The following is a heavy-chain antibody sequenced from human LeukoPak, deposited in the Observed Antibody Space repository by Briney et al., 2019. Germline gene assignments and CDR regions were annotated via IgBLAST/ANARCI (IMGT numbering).Heavy chain of an antibody. D-gene: IGHD5-24*01. J-gene: IGHJ6*02. CDR2: IYPGDSDT. CDR3: ARQDGPPGTHYYYGMDV. CDR1: GYSFTSYW. Sequence: GESLKISCQGSGYSFTSYWNGWVRQMPGKGLEWMGIIYPGDSDTRYSPSFQGQVTISADKSISTAYLQWSSLKASDTAMYYCARQDGPPGTHYYYGMDVWGQGTTVTVSS. V-gene: IGHV5-51*01.